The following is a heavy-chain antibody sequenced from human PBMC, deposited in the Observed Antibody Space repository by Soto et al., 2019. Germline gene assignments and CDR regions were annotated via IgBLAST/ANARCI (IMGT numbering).Heavy chain of an antibody. CDR1: GFTFSSYA. D-gene: IGHD1-26*01. V-gene: IGHV3-23*01. CDR3: AKDRSVGQVGAPGWFDP. CDR2: ISGSGGST. J-gene: IGHJ5*02. Sequence: GGSLRLSCAASGFTFSSYAMSWVRQAPGKGLEWVSAISGSGGSTYYAGSVKGRFTISRDNSKNTLYLQMNSLRAEDTAVYYCAKDRSVGQVGAPGWFDPWGQGTLVTVSS.